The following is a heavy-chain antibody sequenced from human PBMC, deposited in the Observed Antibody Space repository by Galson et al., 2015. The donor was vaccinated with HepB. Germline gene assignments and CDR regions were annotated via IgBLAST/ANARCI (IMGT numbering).Heavy chain of an antibody. J-gene: IGHJ4*02. CDR3: ARMPYSSGWYGMYYFDY. Sequence: SLRLSCAASGFTVSSNYMSWVRQAPGKGLEWVSVIYSGGSTYYADSVKGRFTISRDNSKNTLYLQMNSLRAEDTAVYYCARMPYSSGWYGMYYFDYWGQGTLVTVSS. D-gene: IGHD6-19*01. CDR2: IYSGGST. V-gene: IGHV3-66*01. CDR1: GFTVSSNY.